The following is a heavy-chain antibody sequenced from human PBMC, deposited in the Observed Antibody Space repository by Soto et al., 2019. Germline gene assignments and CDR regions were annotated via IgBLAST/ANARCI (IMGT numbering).Heavy chain of an antibody. J-gene: IGHJ4*02. D-gene: IGHD3-22*01. CDR1: GYTFSSYG. Sequence: QVQLVQSGAEVKKPGASVKVSCKAYGYTFSSYGLSWVRQAPGQGLEWMGWISAYSGNTVYTQRFKGRLTMATDTSTDTAYMELRSLRSDDTAVYYCARDFYQSSGYCDYWGQGTLVTVSS. CDR2: ISAYSGNT. V-gene: IGHV1-18*01. CDR3: ARDFYQSSGYCDY.